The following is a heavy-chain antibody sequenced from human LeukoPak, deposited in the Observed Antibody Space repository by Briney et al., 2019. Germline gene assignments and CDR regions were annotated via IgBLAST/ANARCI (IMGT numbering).Heavy chain of an antibody. D-gene: IGHD5-18*01. V-gene: IGHV3-30-3*01. Sequence: GGSLRLSCTASGFTFGSYGVHWVRQAPGKGLEWVAVISYDGSNKYYADSVKGRFTISRDNSKNTLYLQMNSLRAEDTAVYYCAKDTAMGEFDYWGQGTLVTVSS. CDR2: ISYDGSNK. J-gene: IGHJ4*02. CDR3: AKDTAMGEFDY. CDR1: GFTFGSYG.